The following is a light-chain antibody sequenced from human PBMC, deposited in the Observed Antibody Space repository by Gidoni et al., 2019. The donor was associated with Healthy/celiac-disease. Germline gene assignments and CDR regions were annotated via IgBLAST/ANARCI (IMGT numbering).Light chain of an antibody. CDR3: QPYNNWPLT. V-gene: IGKV3-15*01. Sequence: EIVMTQSPATLSVSPGERATLSCRASQSVSSNLAWYQQKPGQAPRLLIYGASTSATGIPARFSGSGSGTEFTLTISSLQSEDFAVYYCQPYNNWPLTFGQGTRLEIK. CDR1: QSVSSN. J-gene: IGKJ5*01. CDR2: GAS.